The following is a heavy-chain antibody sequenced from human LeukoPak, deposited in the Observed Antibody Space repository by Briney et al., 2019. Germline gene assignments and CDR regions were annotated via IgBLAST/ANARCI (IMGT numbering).Heavy chain of an antibody. D-gene: IGHD5-24*01. CDR3: ARGVATINYFDY. J-gene: IGHJ4*02. Sequence: ASVKVSCKASGGTFSSYAISWVRQDPGQGPEWMGRIIPIFGTANYAQKFQGRVTITTDESTSTAVMERNSMRSEDTAVYYCARGVATINYFDYWGQGTLVTVSS. CDR2: IIPIFGTA. V-gene: IGHV1-69*05. CDR1: GGTFSSYA.